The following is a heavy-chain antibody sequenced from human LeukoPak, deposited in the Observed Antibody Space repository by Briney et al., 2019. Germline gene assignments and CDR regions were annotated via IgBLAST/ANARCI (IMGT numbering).Heavy chain of an antibody. CDR2: INKDAGST. Sequence: GGSLRLSCAASGFAFDDYTMHWVRQAPGKGLEWVSLINKDAGSTYYADSVKGRFTTSRDNAKNSLYLQMNSLRAEDTAVYYCAREGGYSGYDSHMDVWGKGTTVTVSS. D-gene: IGHD5-12*01. CDR3: AREGGYSGYDSHMDV. J-gene: IGHJ6*03. V-gene: IGHV3-43*01. CDR1: GFAFDDYT.